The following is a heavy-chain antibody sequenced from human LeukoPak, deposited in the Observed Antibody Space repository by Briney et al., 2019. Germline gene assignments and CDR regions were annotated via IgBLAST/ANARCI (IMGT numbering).Heavy chain of an antibody. CDR2: ISSSSSYI. CDR1: GFTFSSYS. Sequence: KPGGSLRLSCAASGFTFSSYSMNWVRQAPGKGLEWVSSISSSSSYIYYADSVKGRFTISRDNAKNSLYLQMSSLRAEDTAVYYCARDFYSSGWYYGMDVWGQGTTVTVSS. CDR3: ARDFYSSGWYYGMDV. V-gene: IGHV3-21*01. J-gene: IGHJ6*02. D-gene: IGHD6-19*01.